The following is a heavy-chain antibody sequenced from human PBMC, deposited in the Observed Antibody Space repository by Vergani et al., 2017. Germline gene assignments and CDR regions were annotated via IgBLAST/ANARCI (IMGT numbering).Heavy chain of an antibody. CDR2: FDPEDGET. CDR1: GYTLTELS. Sequence: QVQLVQSGAEVKKPGASVKVSCKVSGYTLTELSMHWVRQAPGKGLEWMGGFDPEDGETIYAQKFQGRVTMTRDTSTSTVYMELSSLRSEDTAVYYCARGRRPAAPRDYYYYMDVWGKGTTVTVSS. V-gene: IGHV1-24*01. J-gene: IGHJ6*03. D-gene: IGHD2-2*01. CDR3: ARGRRPAAPRDYYYYMDV.